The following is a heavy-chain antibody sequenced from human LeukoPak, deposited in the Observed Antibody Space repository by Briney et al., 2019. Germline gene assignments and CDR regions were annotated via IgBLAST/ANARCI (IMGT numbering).Heavy chain of an antibody. V-gene: IGHV4-59*01. CDR2: IYYSGST. Sequence: SETLSLTCTVSGDSISSYYWTWIRQPPGKGLEWIGYIYYSGSTNHNPSLKSRVTISVDTSKNQFSLKLNSVTAADTAVYYCARENNYFDYWGQGTLVTVSS. J-gene: IGHJ4*02. CDR1: GDSISSYY. CDR3: ARENNYFDY.